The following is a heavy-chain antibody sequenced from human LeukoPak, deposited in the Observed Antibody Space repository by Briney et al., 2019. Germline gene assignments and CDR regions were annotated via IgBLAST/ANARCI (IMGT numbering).Heavy chain of an antibody. CDR2: IYPGDSDI. V-gene: IGHV5-51*01. J-gene: IGHJ5*02. Sequence: GESLKISCKGSGYSFTSYWIAWVRHMPGKGLEWMGIIYPGDSDIRYSPSFQGQVTISADKSISTAYLQWSSLKASDTAMYYCARQEYCSGGSSYTWFDPWGQGTLVTVSS. CDR3: ARQEYCSGGSSYTWFDP. CDR1: GYSFTSYW. D-gene: IGHD2-15*01.